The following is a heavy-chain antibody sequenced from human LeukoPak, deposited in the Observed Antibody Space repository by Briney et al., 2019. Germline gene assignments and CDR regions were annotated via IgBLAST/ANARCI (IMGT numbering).Heavy chain of an antibody. CDR3: ARDQVRIFEYYYYMDV. V-gene: IGHV1-2*02. D-gene: IGHD3-3*01. CDR1: GYTFTGYY. Sequence: ASVKVSCKASGYTFTGYYMHWARQAPGQGLEWMGWINPNSGGTNYAQKFQGRVTMTRDTSISTAYMELSRLRSDDTAVYYCARDQVRIFEYYYYMDVWGKGTTVTVSS. CDR2: INPNSGGT. J-gene: IGHJ6*03.